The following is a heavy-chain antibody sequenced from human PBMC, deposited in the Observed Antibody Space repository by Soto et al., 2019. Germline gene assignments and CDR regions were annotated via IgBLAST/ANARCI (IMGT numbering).Heavy chain of an antibody. CDR1: GFTFSSHA. CDR2: ISGSGGIT. V-gene: IGHV3-23*01. D-gene: IGHD3-3*01. Sequence: GGSLRLSCGVSGFTFSSHAMSWVRQAPGKGLECVSGISGSGGITFYADSVKGRSTISRDNSKKTLYLQMNGLRAEDTAVYYCARTPYDFWSPGQFYFDHWGQGTLVTVSS. J-gene: IGHJ4*02. CDR3: ARTPYDFWSPGQFYFDH.